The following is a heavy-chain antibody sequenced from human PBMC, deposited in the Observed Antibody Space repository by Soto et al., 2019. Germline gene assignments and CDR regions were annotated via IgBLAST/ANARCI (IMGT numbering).Heavy chain of an antibody. CDR1: GFTLSDHY. Sequence: EVQLVESGGGLVQPGGSLRLSCKVSGFTLSDHYMDWVRQAPGKGLEWVGRSRNKANSYSTDYAASVKGRFTISRDDSQNSLYLQMNSLKTEDSAVYYCSRGVVITNSHAGLDVWGQGTTVTVSS. CDR2: SRNKANSYST. CDR3: SRGVVITNSHAGLDV. D-gene: IGHD3-16*02. J-gene: IGHJ6*02. V-gene: IGHV3-72*01.